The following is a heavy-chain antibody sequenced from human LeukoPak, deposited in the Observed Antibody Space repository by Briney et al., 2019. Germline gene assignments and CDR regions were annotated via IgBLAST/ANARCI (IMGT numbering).Heavy chain of an antibody. Sequence: GKSLRLSCAASGFSFSTYGIHWVRQAPGKGLEWVAFIRYDGNKKYYIDSVRGRFTTSRDNSMNTVSLQMDSLRTEDTAVYYCARNAHSFDSSGYYFHFWGQGTLVTVSS. CDR2: IRYDGNKK. D-gene: IGHD3-22*01. V-gene: IGHV3-30*02. CDR3: ARNAHSFDSSGYYFHF. CDR1: GFSFSTYG. J-gene: IGHJ4*02.